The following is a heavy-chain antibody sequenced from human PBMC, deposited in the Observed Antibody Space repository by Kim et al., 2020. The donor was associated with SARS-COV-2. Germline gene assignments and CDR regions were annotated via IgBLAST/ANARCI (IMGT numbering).Heavy chain of an antibody. D-gene: IGHD3-22*01. Sequence: GGSLRLSCAASGFTFSSYSMNWVRQAPGKGLEWVSSISSRSSYIYNADSLKGRFTISRDNAKNSLYLQMNSLRAEDTAVYYCARDDSSGYVYWGQGTLVTVSS. V-gene: IGHV3-21*01. CDR2: ISSRSSYI. CDR3: ARDDSSGYVY. J-gene: IGHJ4*02. CDR1: GFTFSSYS.